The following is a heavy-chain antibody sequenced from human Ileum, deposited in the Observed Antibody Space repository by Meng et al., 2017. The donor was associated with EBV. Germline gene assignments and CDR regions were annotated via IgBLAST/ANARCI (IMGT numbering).Heavy chain of an antibody. Sequence: QLQPHGAGPGLVKASETLSFTGAVSGDSISSSNHWWGWIRQPPGKGLEWVGTIYYSGSTFYNPSLKSRVTISLDTSKNQFSLKVSSVTAADTAVYYCARQYYGVPFDNWGQGTLVTVSS. CDR2: IYYSGST. CDR3: ARQYYGVPFDN. V-gene: IGHV4-39*01. J-gene: IGHJ4*02. D-gene: IGHD3-3*01. CDR1: GDSISSSNHW.